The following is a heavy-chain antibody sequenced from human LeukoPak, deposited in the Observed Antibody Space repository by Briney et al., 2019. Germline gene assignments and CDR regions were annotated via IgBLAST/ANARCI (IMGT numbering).Heavy chain of an antibody. CDR2: ISGSGDNT. D-gene: IGHD5-12*01. CDR1: GFTFSNYA. CDR3: AKVSGYDGY. V-gene: IGHV3-23*01. J-gene: IGHJ4*02. Sequence: GGSLRLSCTASGFTFSNYAMSWVRLAPGKGLEWVSSISGSGDNTYYADSVKGRFTISRDNSKNTLYLQMNSLRAEDTAVYYCAKVSGYDGYWGQGTLVTVSS.